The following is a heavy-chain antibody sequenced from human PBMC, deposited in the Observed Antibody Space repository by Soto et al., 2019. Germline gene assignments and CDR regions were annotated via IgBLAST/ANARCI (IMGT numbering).Heavy chain of an antibody. CDR1: GASMSNDY. CDR3: ARLGLRVYDFDS. D-gene: IGHD3-16*01. V-gene: IGHV4-59*03. Sequence: LSLTCTVSGASMSNDYWSWIRQPPGKGLECIGYIYSNGIANYSPSLKSRVTISMDSSKNQFSLKLSSVTAADTAVYHCARLGLRVYDFDSWGQGTLVTVSS. J-gene: IGHJ4*01. CDR2: IYSNGIA.